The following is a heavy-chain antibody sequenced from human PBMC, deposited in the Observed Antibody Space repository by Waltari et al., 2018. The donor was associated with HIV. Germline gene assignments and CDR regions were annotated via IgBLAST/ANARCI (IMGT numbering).Heavy chain of an antibody. CDR2: LHYTGTT. V-gene: IGHV4-39*01. J-gene: IGHJ3*02. CDR3: ARLSETGGITFGSAFDI. Sequence: QLHLQESGPGLVKPPETLSLTCTVSGGSIRSSSHYWGWVRQAPGQGLEWIGGLHYTGTTHYNPSLKSRVSMSVDTSNNQFSLNLDAVTAADTALYYCARLSETGGITFGSAFDIWGQGTMVTASS. D-gene: IGHD2-8*02. CDR1: GGSIRSSSHY.